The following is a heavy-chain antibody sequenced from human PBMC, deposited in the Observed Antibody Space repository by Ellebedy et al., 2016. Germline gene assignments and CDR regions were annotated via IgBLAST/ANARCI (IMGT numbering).Heavy chain of an antibody. V-gene: IGHV3-48*02. Sequence: GESLKISXAASGFSFSTYSMNWVRQAPGKGLEWVSYISTSSRTIYYADSVKGRLTISRDNAKNSLSLQMNSLRDEDTAVYYCARAAYCSGGSCYEEFDYWGQGTLVTVSS. CDR1: GFSFSTYS. CDR3: ARAAYCSGGSCYEEFDY. CDR2: ISTSSRTI. D-gene: IGHD2-15*01. J-gene: IGHJ4*02.